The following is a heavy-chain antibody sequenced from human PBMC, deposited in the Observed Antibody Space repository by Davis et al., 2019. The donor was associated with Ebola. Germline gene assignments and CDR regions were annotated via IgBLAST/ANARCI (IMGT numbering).Heavy chain of an antibody. Sequence: ASVKVSCKASGYTFTSYGLTWVRQAPGQGLEWMGWINPHNGNTNYAQNVQGRVTMTTDTSTSTAYMEVGSLRSEDTAVYYCAREHIVVVTAIRLGGGDYYYYGMDVWGKGTTVTVSS. J-gene: IGHJ6*04. D-gene: IGHD2-21*02. CDR2: INPHNGNT. CDR1: GYTFTSYG. CDR3: AREHIVVVTAIRLGGGDYYYYGMDV. V-gene: IGHV1-18*04.